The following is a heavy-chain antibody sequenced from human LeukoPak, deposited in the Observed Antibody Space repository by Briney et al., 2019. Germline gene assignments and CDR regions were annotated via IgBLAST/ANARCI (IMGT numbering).Heavy chain of an antibody. CDR3: AREGNWNDFDY. D-gene: IGHD1-1*01. CDR2: INPNSGGT. Sequence: ASVKVSCKASGYTFTGYYMHWVRQAPGQGLEWMGWINPNSGGTNYAQKFQGWVTMTRDTSISTAYMELSSLRSEDTAVYYCAREGNWNDFDYWGQGTLVTVSS. J-gene: IGHJ4*02. V-gene: IGHV1-2*04. CDR1: GYTFTGYY.